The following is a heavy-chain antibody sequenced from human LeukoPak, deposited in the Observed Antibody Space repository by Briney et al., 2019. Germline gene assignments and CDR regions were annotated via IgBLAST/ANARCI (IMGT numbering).Heavy chain of an antibody. V-gene: IGHV3-48*01. CDR2: ISSSSSTI. Sequence: PGGSLRLSCAASGFTFYNYDMNWVRQAPGKGLEWVSYISSSSSTISYTDSVKGRFTISRDNAKNTLYLQMNSLRAGDMAVYYCAKDLGQGFLEQLDYWGQGTLVTVSS. J-gene: IGHJ4*02. D-gene: IGHD3-3*01. CDR1: GFTFYNYD. CDR3: AKDLGQGFLEQLDY.